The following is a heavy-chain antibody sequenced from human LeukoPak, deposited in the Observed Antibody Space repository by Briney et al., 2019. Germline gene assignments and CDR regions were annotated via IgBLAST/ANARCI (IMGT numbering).Heavy chain of an antibody. CDR3: ARLRGRYSYGSLDLDY. J-gene: IGHJ4*02. Sequence: GESLKISCKGSGYSFTSYWIGWVRQMPGKGLEWTGIIYPGDSDTRYSPSFQGQVTISADKSISTAYLQWSSLKASDTAMYYCARLRGRYSYGSLDLDYWGQGTLVTVSS. V-gene: IGHV5-51*01. CDR2: IYPGDSDT. D-gene: IGHD5-18*01. CDR1: GYSFTSYW.